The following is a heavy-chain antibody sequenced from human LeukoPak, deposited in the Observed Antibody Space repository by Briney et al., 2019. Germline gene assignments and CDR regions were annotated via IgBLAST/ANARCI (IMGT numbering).Heavy chain of an antibody. CDR3: ARVGYSYGTSFDY. J-gene: IGHJ4*02. Sequence: GGSLRLSCAASVFTFSSYEMNWVRQAPGKGLEWVSYIVGSGSTINYADSVKGRFTISRDNAKNSLFLQMNSLRAEDTAIYYCARVGYSYGTSFDYWGQGTLVTVSS. V-gene: IGHV3-48*03. CDR1: VFTFSSYE. CDR2: IVGSGSTI. D-gene: IGHD5-18*01.